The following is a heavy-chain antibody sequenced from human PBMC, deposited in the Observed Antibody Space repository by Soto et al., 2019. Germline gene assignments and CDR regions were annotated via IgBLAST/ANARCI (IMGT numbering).Heavy chain of an antibody. CDR1: SGCLSGYY. J-gene: IGHJ4*02. D-gene: IGHD6-6*01. CDR2: ISQSGNT. CDR3: ARAPKVSGSSQTRPDF. Sequence: EPLSLSCSIDSGCLSGYYWSWIRQPPGKGLEWIGEISQSGNTNYSPSLKSRVSISIDTSKKQLSLNLASVSAADTAVYYCARAPKVSGSSQTRPDFWGQGTLVTVSS. V-gene: IGHV4-34*01.